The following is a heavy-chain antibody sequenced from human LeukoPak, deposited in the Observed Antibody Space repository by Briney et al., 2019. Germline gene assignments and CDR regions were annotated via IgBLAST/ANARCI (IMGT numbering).Heavy chain of an antibody. V-gene: IGHV1-2*02. CDR1: GYTFTGHY. CDR3: ARGRVHSWSDAFDI. Sequence: ASVKLSCKASGYTFTGHYMHWVRQAPGQGLEWMGWINSDSGGTKYAQKFQGSVIMTRVTSISTAYMELSRLKSDDTAVYYCARGRVHSWSDAFDIWGQGTTVTVSS. CDR2: INSDSGGT. J-gene: IGHJ3*02. D-gene: IGHD1-1*01.